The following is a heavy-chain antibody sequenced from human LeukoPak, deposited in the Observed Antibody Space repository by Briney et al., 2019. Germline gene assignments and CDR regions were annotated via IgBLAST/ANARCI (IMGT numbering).Heavy chain of an antibody. CDR2: ISGSGGIT. V-gene: IGHV3-23*01. CDR1: GFTFSSYA. J-gene: IGHJ4*02. CDR3: AKDLLSGTTVIDY. D-gene: IGHD1-7*01. Sequence: PGGSLRLSCAASGFTFSSYAMSWVRQAPGKGLEWVSAISGSGGITYYADSVKGRFAISRDNSKNTLYLQMNSLRAEDTAVYYCAKDLLSGTTVIDYWGQGTLVTVSS.